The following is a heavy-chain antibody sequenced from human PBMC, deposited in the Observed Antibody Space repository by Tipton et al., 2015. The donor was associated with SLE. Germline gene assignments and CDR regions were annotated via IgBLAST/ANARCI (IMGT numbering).Heavy chain of an antibody. CDR1: GGSINNDGDY. CDR2: IYYSGST. D-gene: IGHD3-9*01. J-gene: IGHJ4*02. CDR3: AGYTKTGRMDYFDH. Sequence: TLSLTCSVSGGSINNDGDYWGWIRQPPGKGLEWIGSIYYSGSTYYNPSLKSRVTISVDTSKNQFSLNLESVTAADTAVYYCAGYTKTGRMDYFDHWAQGLLVTVST. V-gene: IGHV4-39*07.